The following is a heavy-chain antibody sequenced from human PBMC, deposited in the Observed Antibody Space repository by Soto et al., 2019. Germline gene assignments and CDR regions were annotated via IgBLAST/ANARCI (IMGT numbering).Heavy chain of an antibody. V-gene: IGHV3-30*18. D-gene: IGHD6-6*01. CDR1: GFTFSSYA. CDR2: ITYNGGTK. J-gene: IGHJ4*02. CDR3: AKGVFSYSSSPPLDY. Sequence: GGSLRLSCAASGFTFSSYAMPWVRQAPGKGLEWVAGITYNGGTKYYADSVKGRFTISRDNSKNTLYLQMNSLRAEDTAVYYCAKGVFSYSSSPPLDYWGQGTLVTVSS.